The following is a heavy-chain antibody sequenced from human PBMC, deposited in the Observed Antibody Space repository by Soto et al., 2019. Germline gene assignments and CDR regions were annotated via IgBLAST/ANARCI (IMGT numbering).Heavy chain of an antibody. Sequence: PSETLSLTCTVSGVSISSYYWSWIRQPPGKGLEWIGYIYYSGSTNYNPSLKSRVTISVDTSKNQFSLKLSSVTAADTAVYYCARESEYCSSTSCFADAFDIWGQGTMVT. CDR2: IYYSGST. V-gene: IGHV4-59*01. J-gene: IGHJ3*02. CDR3: ARESEYCSSTSCFADAFDI. D-gene: IGHD2-2*01. CDR1: GVSISSYY.